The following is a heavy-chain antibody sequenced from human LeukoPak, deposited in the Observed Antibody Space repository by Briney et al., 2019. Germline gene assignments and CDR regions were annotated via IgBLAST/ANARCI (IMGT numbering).Heavy chain of an antibody. CDR2: ISSSSSCI. V-gene: IGHV3-21*01. Sequence: GGSLRLSCAASGFTFSSYSMNWVRQAPGKGLEWVSSISSSSSCIYYADSVKGRFTISRDNAKNSLYLQMNSLRAEDTAVYYCAREGRVGARSYYMDVWGKGTTVTVSS. CDR1: GFTFSSYS. CDR3: AREGRVGARSYYMDV. D-gene: IGHD1-26*01. J-gene: IGHJ6*03.